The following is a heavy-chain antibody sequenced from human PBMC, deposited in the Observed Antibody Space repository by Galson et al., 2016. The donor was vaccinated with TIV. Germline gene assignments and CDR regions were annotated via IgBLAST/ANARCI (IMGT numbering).Heavy chain of an antibody. CDR3: ARGIGVPLHFDS. Sequence: LTCAVSGYSISNGYYWGWIRQPPGKGLEWIGEIYHSGMINYNPSLQSRVTISVDQSHNQFSLNVYSVTAADTATYYCARGIGVPLHFDSWGQGTLVTVSS. CDR1: GYSISNGYY. J-gene: IGHJ4*02. D-gene: IGHD3-3*01. V-gene: IGHV4-38-2*01. CDR2: IYHSGMI.